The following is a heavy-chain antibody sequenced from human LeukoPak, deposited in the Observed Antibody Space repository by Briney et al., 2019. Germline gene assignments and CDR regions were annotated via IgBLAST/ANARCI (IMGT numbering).Heavy chain of an antibody. CDR1: GYTFTSYG. CDR2: ISAYNGNT. V-gene: IGHV1-18*01. J-gene: IGHJ4*02. CDR3: ARHPPRSDVLMVYVPFDY. Sequence: GASVKVSCKASGYTFTSYGISWVRQAPGQGLEWMGWISAYNGNTNYAQKLQGRVTMTTDTSTSTAYMELRSLRSDDTAVYYCARHPPRSDVLMVYVPFDYWGQGTLVTVSS. D-gene: IGHD2-8*01.